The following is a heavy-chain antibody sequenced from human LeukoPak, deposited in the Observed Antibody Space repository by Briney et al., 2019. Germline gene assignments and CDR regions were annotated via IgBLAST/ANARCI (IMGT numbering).Heavy chain of an antibody. J-gene: IGHJ4*02. CDR1: GYTFTGYY. Sequence: GASVKVSCKASGYTFTGYYMHWVRRAPGQGLEWMGWINPNSGGTNYAQKFQGRVTMTRDTSISTAYMELSRLRSDDTAVYYCARGITMVRGASPGYWGQGTLVTVSS. CDR3: ARGITMVRGASPGY. D-gene: IGHD3-10*01. V-gene: IGHV1-2*02. CDR2: INPNSGGT.